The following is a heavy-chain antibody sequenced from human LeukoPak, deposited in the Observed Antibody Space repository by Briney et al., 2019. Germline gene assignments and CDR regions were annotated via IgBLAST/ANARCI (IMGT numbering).Heavy chain of an antibody. CDR2: ISGSGGST. CDR1: GFTFSSYA. Sequence: PGGSLRLSCAASGFTFSSYAMSWVRQAPGKGLEWVSAISGSGGSTYYADSVKGRFTISRDNSKNTLYLQMNSLRAEDTAVYYCATYGSGSYYNNWFDLWGQGTLVTVSS. D-gene: IGHD3-10*01. V-gene: IGHV3-23*01. J-gene: IGHJ5*02. CDR3: ATYGSGSYYNNWFDL.